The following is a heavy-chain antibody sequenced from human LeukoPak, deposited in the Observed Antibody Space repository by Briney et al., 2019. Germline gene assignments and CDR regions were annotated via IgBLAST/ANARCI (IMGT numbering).Heavy chain of an antibody. CDR3: ANDYDFWSGYFGY. V-gene: IGHV3-23*01. CDR2: ITSGGST. J-gene: IGHJ4*02. CDR1: GFTFSSYG. D-gene: IGHD3-3*01. Sequence: GGSLRLSCAASGFTFSSYGMSWVRQAPGKGLEWVSGITSGGSTYYADSVKGRFTISRDNSKNTLYLQMNSLRAEDTAVYYCANDYDFWSGYFGYWGQGTLVTVSS.